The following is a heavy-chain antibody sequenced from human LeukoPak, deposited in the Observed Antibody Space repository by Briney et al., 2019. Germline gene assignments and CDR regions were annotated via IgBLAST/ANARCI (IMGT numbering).Heavy chain of an antibody. D-gene: IGHD3-10*01. Sequence: GGSLRLSCAASGFTFSNAWMSWVRQAPGEGLEWVGRIKSKTDGGTTEYAASVKGRFTISRDDSKSIAYLQMNSLKTEDTAVYYCTRGGHGSGSFDYWGQGTLVTVSS. CDR2: IKSKTDGGTT. CDR3: TRGGHGSGSFDY. J-gene: IGHJ4*02. CDR1: GFTFSNAW. V-gene: IGHV3-15*01.